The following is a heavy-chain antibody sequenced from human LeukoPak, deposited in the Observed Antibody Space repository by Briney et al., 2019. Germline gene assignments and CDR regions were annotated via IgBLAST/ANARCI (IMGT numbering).Heavy chain of an antibody. V-gene: IGHV3-23*01. D-gene: IGHD1/OR15-1a*01. Sequence: GGSLRLSCAASGFTFSSYAMTWVRQAPGKGLEWVSAISGSGSTTYYADSVKGRFTISRDNSKNTLYLQMSSLRASDTAMYYCVRGLSARISKKNTEFFQYWGQGTLVTVSS. CDR2: ISGSGSTT. CDR3: VRGLSARISKKNTEFFQY. CDR1: GFTFSSYA. J-gene: IGHJ1*01.